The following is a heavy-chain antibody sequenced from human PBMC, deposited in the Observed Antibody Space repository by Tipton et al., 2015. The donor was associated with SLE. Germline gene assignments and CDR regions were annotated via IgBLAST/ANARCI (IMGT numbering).Heavy chain of an antibody. CDR2: IYYSGST. CDR1: GGSISSGGYY. J-gene: IGHJ4*02. D-gene: IGHD3-16*01. Sequence: TLSLTCTVSGGSISSGGYYWSWIRQHPGKGLEWIGYIYYSGSTYYNPSLKSRVTISVDTSKNQFSLKRSSVTAADTAMYYCARHWGLSEPVDYWGQGTLVTVSS. CDR3: ARHWGLSEPVDY. V-gene: IGHV4-31*03.